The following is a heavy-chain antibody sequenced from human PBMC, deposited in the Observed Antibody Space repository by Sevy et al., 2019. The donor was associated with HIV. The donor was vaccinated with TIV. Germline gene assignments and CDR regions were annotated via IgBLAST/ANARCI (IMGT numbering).Heavy chain of an antibody. CDR2: TYYRSKWYN. J-gene: IGHJ6*02. CDR1: GDSVSSNSAA. Sequence: SQTLSLTCAISGDSVSSNSAAWNWIRQSPSRGLEWLGRTYYRSKWYNDYAVSVKSRITINPDTSKNKFSLQLNSVTPEDTAGYYCARGLQLVSLGYYYYGMDVWGQGTTVTVSS. CDR3: ARGLQLVSLGYYYYGMDV. D-gene: IGHD6-6*01. V-gene: IGHV6-1*01.